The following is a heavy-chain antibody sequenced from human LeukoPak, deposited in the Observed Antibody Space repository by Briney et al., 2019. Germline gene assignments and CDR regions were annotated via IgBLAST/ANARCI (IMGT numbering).Heavy chain of an antibody. CDR1: GFIVSSNY. V-gene: IGHV3-53*05. CDR2: IYSGGST. CDR3: AKDGSGDGYNYWYDY. Sequence: GGSLRLSCATSGFIVSSNYMTWVRQALGKGLEWVSVIYSGGSTYYADSVKGRFTISRDNSKNSLYLQMNSLRTEDTALYYCAKDGSGDGYNYWYDYWGQGTLVTVSS. D-gene: IGHD5-24*01. J-gene: IGHJ4*02.